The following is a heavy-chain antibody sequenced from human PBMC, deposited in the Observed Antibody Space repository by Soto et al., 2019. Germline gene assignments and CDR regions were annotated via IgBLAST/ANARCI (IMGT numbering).Heavy chain of an antibody. D-gene: IGHD6-13*01. Sequence: QVQLVQSGAEVKKPGSSVKVSCKASGGTFSSYAISWVRQAPGQGLEWMGGIIPIFGTANYAQKFQGRVTITADESTSTVYVELSSLRSEDTAVYYCARGPPGSSSWYWYFDLWGRGTLVSVSS. CDR1: GGTFSSYA. CDR2: IIPIFGTA. V-gene: IGHV1-69*01. CDR3: ARGPPGSSSWYWYFDL. J-gene: IGHJ2*01.